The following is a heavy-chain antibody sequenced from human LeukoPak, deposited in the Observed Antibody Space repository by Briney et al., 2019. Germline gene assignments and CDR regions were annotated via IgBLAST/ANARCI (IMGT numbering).Heavy chain of an antibody. CDR1: GFTFSSYA. V-gene: IGHV3-23*01. J-gene: IGHJ1*01. CDR3: ARDPAVAGTAEYFQH. CDR2: ISGSGGST. Sequence: GGSLRLSCEASGFTFSSYAMGCVRQAPGKGLEWVSVISGSGGSTYYADSVKGRFTISRDNSKNTLYVQMNSLRAEDTAVYYCARDPAVAGTAEYFQHWGQGTLVTVSS. D-gene: IGHD6-19*01.